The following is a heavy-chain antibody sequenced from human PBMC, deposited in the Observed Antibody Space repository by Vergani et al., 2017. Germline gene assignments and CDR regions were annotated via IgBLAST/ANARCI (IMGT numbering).Heavy chain of an antibody. J-gene: IGHJ6*02. D-gene: IGHD2-2*01. CDR2: INPNSGGT. CDR1: GGTFSSYA. CDR3: ARGLPAAMGYGMDV. Sequence: QVQLVQSGAEVKKPGSSVKVSCKASGGTFSSYAISWVRQAPGQGLEWMGRINPNSGGTNYAQKFQGRVTMTRDTSISTAYMELSRLRSDDTAVYYCARGLPAAMGYGMDVWGQGTTVTVSS. V-gene: IGHV1-2*02.